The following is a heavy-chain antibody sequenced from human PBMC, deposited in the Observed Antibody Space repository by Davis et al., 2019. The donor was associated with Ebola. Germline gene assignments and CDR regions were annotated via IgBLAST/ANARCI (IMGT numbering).Heavy chain of an antibody. CDR3: ARHTNWFDP. CDR1: GFTFSDNY. V-gene: IGHV3-11*01. J-gene: IGHJ5*02. CDR2: ISGSGTNI. Sequence: PGGSLRLSCAASGFTFSDNYMSWIRQAPGKGLEWVSYISGSGTNIYYADSVKGRFTISRDNAKNSLHLQMNNLRAEDTAIYYCARHTNWFDPWGQGTLVTVSS.